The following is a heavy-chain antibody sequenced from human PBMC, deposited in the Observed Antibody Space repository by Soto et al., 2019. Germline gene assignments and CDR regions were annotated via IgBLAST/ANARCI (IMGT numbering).Heavy chain of an antibody. J-gene: IGHJ4*02. Sequence: QVQLQQWGAGLLKPSETLSLTCAVYGGSFSGYYWSWIRQHPGKGLEWIGEINHSGSTNYNPSLKSRVTISVDTSKNQFSLKLSSVTAADTAVYYCARGRGIAARLFDYWGQGTLVTVSS. D-gene: IGHD6-6*01. CDR3: ARGRGIAARLFDY. CDR1: GGSFSGYY. V-gene: IGHV4-34*01. CDR2: INHSGST.